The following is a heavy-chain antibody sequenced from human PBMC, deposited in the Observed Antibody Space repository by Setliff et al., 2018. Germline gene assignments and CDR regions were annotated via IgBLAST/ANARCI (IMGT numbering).Heavy chain of an antibody. CDR3: ARWGENSGRPDWRAFDI. J-gene: IGHJ3*02. CDR1: GGSITSSSYY. D-gene: IGHD1-26*01. CDR2: IFWSGTT. Sequence: SETLSLTCTVSGGSITSSSYYWGWVRQPPGKGLEWIGTIFWSGTTYYNPSLNSRGTISVDTSRDQFSLRLSSVTAADTAVYYCARWGENSGRPDWRAFDIWGQGTMVTVSS. V-gene: IGHV4-39*01.